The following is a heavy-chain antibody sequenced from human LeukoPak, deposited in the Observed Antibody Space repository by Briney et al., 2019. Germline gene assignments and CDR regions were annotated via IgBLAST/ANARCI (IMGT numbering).Heavy chain of an antibody. J-gene: IGHJ3*02. CDR3: ARDRDAFDI. CDR2: ISYDGSNK. Sequence: GGSLRLSCAVSGFTFSSYAMHWVRQAPGKGLEWVAVISYDGSNKYYADSVKGRFTISGDNSKNTLYLQMNSLRAEDTAVYYCARDRDAFDIWGQGTMVTVSS. V-gene: IGHV3-30-3*01. CDR1: GFTFSSYA.